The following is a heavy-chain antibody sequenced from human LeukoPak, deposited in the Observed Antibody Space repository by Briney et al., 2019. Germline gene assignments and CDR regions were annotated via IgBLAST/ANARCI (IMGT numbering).Heavy chain of an antibody. Sequence: ASVKVSCKASGYTFTSYYMHWVRQATGQGLEWMGWMNPNSGNTGYAQKFQGRVTITRNTSISTAYMELSSLRSEDTAVYYCARGRAYGYGKDAFDIWGQGTMVTVSS. D-gene: IGHD5-18*01. CDR3: ARGRAYGYGKDAFDI. CDR2: MNPNSGNT. V-gene: IGHV1-8*03. CDR1: GYTFTSYY. J-gene: IGHJ3*02.